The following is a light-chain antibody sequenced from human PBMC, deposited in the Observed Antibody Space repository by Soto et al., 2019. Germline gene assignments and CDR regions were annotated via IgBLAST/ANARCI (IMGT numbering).Light chain of an antibody. V-gene: IGLV1-44*01. CDR1: SSNMGTNT. Sequence: QSVLTQPPSASGTPGQRVTISCSGSSSNMGTNTVNWYQQLPRASPKLLIYSDNQRSSGVPDRFSGSKSGTSASLAITVLQSEDEADYYCAAWDGSLNHILFGGGTKLTVL. CDR2: SDN. CDR3: AAWDGSLNHIL. J-gene: IGLJ2*01.